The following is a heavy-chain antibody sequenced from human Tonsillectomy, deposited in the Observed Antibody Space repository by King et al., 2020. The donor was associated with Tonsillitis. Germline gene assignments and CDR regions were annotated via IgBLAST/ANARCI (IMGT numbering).Heavy chain of an antibody. V-gene: IGHV3-7*03. Sequence: VQLVESGGGLVQPGGSLRLSCAASGFTSSSYWMSWVRQAPGKGLVWLATIKQDGSEKYYVDPVRGRVNISRDNTKKSLYLQMNSLRAEDTALYFCARLSNSGCVDYWGQGTLVTVSS. CDR2: IKQDGSEK. CDR1: GFTSSSYW. CDR3: ARLSNSGCVDY. J-gene: IGHJ4*02. D-gene: IGHD6-19*01.